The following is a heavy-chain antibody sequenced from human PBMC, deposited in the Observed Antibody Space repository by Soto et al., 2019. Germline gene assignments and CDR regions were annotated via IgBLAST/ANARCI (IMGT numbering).Heavy chain of an antibody. V-gene: IGHV1-69*02. J-gene: IGHJ4*02. CDR2: IFPLTDIP. Sequence: QVQLVQSGTEVKKPGSSVKVSCKASGGTFRNYPINWVRQAPGQGLEWMGSIFPLTDIPDYAQNFQARLTISADKSTSTAYMELSGLSSDDTAMYFCARGPLVVLNYFESWGQGPLVTVSS. CDR1: GGTFRNYP. CDR3: ARGPLVVLNYFES.